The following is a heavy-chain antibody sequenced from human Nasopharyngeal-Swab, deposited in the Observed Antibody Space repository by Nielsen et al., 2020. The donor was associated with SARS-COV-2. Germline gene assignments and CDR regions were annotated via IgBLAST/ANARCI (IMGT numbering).Heavy chain of an antibody. D-gene: IGHD7-27*01. J-gene: IGHJ2*01. CDR1: GFTFSSYE. V-gene: IGHV3-13*01. CDR2: IGIAGDT. CDR3: VREWGSGMSHFDL. Sequence: GGSLRLSCAASGFTFSSYEIHWVRQVTGKSLEWVSAIGIAGDTFYGDSVKGRFTLTRENGKDFLYLQMNSLRAEDTAVYYCVREWGSGMSHFDLWGRGTLVTVSS.